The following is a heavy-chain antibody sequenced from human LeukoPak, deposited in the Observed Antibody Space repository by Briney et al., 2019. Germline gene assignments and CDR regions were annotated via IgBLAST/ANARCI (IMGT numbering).Heavy chain of an antibody. CDR3: AKGGKWDVTPFDY. Sequence: GGSLRLSCAASGFTFSSYAMSWVRQTPGKGLEWVSTISGGGGSTYYADSVKGRFTISRDNSKNTLYLQVNSLRAEDTAVYYCAKGGKWDVTPFDYWGQGTLVTVSS. J-gene: IGHJ4*02. CDR2: ISGGGGST. D-gene: IGHD1-26*01. V-gene: IGHV3-23*01. CDR1: GFTFSSYA.